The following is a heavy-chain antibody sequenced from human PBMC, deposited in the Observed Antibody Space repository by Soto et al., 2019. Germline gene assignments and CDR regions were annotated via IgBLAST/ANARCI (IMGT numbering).Heavy chain of an antibody. Sequence: SGPTLVNPTQTLTLTCTFSGFSLSSSEVGVGWIRQPPGKALEWLALIFWNDDERYNPSLKSRLTITKDISKNQVVLTMTNMDPVDTATYYCAHSRVFDWFDPWGQGTLVTVSS. V-gene: IGHV2-5*01. CDR3: AHSRVFDWFDP. D-gene: IGHD6-13*01. J-gene: IGHJ5*02. CDR2: IFWNDDE. CDR1: GFSLSSSEVG.